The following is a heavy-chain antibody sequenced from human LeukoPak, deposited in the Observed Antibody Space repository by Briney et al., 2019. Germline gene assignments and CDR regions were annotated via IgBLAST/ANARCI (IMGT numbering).Heavy chain of an antibody. CDR1: GYTFTSYG. J-gene: IGHJ6*03. D-gene: IGHD3-3*01. CDR3: ARVSGFGSGHPNYYYMDV. V-gene: IGHV1-18*01. CDR2: ISAYNGNT. Sequence: ASVKVSCKASGYTFTSYGISWVRQAPGQGLEWMGWISAYNGNTNYAQKLQGRVTMTTDTSTSTAYMELRSLRSDDTAVYYCARVSGFGSGHPNYYYMDVWGKGTTVTVSS.